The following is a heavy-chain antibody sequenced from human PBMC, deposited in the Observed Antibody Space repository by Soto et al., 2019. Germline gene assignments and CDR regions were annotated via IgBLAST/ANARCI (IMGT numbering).Heavy chain of an antibody. J-gene: IGHJ4*02. CDR3: ARDVTRIAATIGGY. V-gene: IGHV3-30-3*01. Sequence: ESGGGVVQPGRSLRLSCAASGFTFSSYAMHWVRQAPGKGLEWVAVISYDGSNKYYADSVKGRFTISRDNSKNTLYLQMNSLRAEDTAVYYCARDVTRIAATIGGYWGQGTLVTVSS. CDR2: ISYDGSNK. D-gene: IGHD6-6*01. CDR1: GFTFSSYA.